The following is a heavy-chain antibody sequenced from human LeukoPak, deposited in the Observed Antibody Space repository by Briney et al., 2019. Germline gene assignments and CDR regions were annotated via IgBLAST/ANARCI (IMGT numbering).Heavy chain of an antibody. J-gene: IGHJ4*02. CDR3: ASPNGSGSYYRPYYFDY. CDR1: GGPFSVYY. CDR2: INHSGST. Sequence: SETLSLPCAVYGGPFSVYYWRWIRQPPGKGRVWIGEINHSGSTNYNPSLKSRVTISVDTSKDQSSLKLSSVTAADTAVYYCASPNGSGSYYRPYYFDYWGQGTLVTVSS. D-gene: IGHD3-10*01. V-gene: IGHV4-34*01.